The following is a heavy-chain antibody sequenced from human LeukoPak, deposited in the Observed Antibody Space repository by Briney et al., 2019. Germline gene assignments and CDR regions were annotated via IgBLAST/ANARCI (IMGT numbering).Heavy chain of an antibody. CDR3: AREPDNSIWSGGFFQH. CDR2: ISGTGTT. V-gene: IGHV3-66*01. J-gene: IGHJ1*01. Sequence: GGSLRLSCAASGFAVTGNHMTWVRQAPGKGLEWVSVISGTGTTYYADSVKGRFAISRDNSKNAVYLQMNSLTTEDTAVYYCAREPDNSIWSGGFFQHWGQGTLVTVSS. CDR1: GFAVTGNH. D-gene: IGHD6-13*01.